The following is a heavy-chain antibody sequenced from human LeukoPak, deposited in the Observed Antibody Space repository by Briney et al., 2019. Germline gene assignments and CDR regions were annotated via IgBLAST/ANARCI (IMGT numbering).Heavy chain of an antibody. J-gene: IGHJ6*02. CDR3: AGGSDYYYGMDV. V-gene: IGHV3-64*01. CDR2: ISSNGGST. CDR1: GFTFSSYA. D-gene: IGHD3-10*01. Sequence: PGGSLRLSCAASGFTFSSYAMHWVRQAPGKGLEYVSAISSNGGSTYYANSVKGRFTISRDNSKNTLYLQMNSLRAEDTAVYYCAGGSDYYYGMDVWGQGTTVTVSS.